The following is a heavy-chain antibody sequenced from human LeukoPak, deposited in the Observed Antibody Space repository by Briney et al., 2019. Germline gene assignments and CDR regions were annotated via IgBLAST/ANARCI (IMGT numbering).Heavy chain of an antibody. V-gene: IGHV1-8*03. J-gene: IGHJ6*03. Sequence: ASVRVSCKASGYTFTSYDINWVRQATGQGLEWMGWMNPNSGITGYAQKFQGRVTITRNTSISTAYMELSSLRSEDTAVYYCARGVNTYLWFGGDYMDVWGKGSTVTVSS. D-gene: IGHD3-16*01. CDR1: GYTFTSYD. CDR2: MNPNSGIT. CDR3: ARGVNTYLWFGGDYMDV.